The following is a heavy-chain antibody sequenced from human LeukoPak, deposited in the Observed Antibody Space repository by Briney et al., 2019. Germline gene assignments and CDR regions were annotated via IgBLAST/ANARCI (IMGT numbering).Heavy chain of an antibody. Sequence: SETLSLTCTVSGYSISTGYYWDWIRQPPGKGLEWIGTFYHGGSTYYNPSLKSRVTISVDTSKNQFSLKLSSVTAADAAVYYCARGGSIAAIDYWGQGTLVTVSS. CDR2: FYHGGST. CDR1: GYSISTGYY. V-gene: IGHV4-38-2*02. D-gene: IGHD6-25*01. CDR3: ARGGSIAAIDY. J-gene: IGHJ4*02.